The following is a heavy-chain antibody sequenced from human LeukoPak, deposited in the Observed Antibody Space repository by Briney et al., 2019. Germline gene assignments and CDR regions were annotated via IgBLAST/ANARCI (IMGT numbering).Heavy chain of an antibody. CDR2: IDSDVSST. CDR1: GFTVSRYW. J-gene: IGHJ4*02. Sequence: PGGSLRLSCAASGFTVSRYWMHWVRQAPGKGLVWVSRIDSDVSSTTYADSVKGRFIISRDNAKNTLYLQMNSLRAEDTAVYYCARVNSGSYFDYWGQGTLVTVSS. D-gene: IGHD3-10*01. CDR3: ARVNSGSYFDY. V-gene: IGHV3-74*03.